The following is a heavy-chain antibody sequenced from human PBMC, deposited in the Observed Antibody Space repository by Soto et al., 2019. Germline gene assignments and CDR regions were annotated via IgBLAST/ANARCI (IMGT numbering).Heavy chain of an antibody. D-gene: IGHD3-10*01. V-gene: IGHV2-5*02. CDR2: IYWDDDK. CDR1: GFSLSTREVG. Sequence: QITLKESGPTLVKPTQTLTLTCTFSGFSLSTREVGVGWIRQPPGKALEWLALIYWDDDKRYRPSLKSRLTIXKDASXXLVILIMTNMDPEDTATYYCAHRAYYYGSGSYYTHWGQGILVTVSS. CDR3: AHRAYYYGSGSYYTH. J-gene: IGHJ4*02.